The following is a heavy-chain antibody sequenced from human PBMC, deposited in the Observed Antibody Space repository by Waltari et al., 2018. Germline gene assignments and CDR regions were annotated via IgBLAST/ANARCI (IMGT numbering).Heavy chain of an antibody. CDR1: GGSFSGYY. Sequence: QVQLQQWGAGLLKPSETLSLTCAVYGGSFSGYYCSWIRQPPGKGPDWLGEINHSGSTNYNPSLKSRVTISVDTSKNQFSLKLSSVTAADTAVYYCARLCGGDRKNRAGPRWKPHNWFDPWGQGTLVTVSS. CDR2: INHSGST. J-gene: IGHJ5*02. CDR3: ARLCGGDRKNRAGPRWKPHNWFDP. D-gene: IGHD2-21*02. V-gene: IGHV4-34*01.